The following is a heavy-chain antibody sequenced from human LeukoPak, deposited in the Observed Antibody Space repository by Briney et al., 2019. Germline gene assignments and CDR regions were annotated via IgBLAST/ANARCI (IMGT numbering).Heavy chain of an antibody. CDR2: MNPNSGNT. D-gene: IGHD3-3*01. Sequence: ASVKVSCKASGYTFTSYDINWVRQATGQGLEWMGWMNPNSGNTGSAQKFQGRVTITRNTSISTAYMELSSLRSEDTAVYYCARGRIVYYDFWSGYYAHDAFDIWGQGTMVTVS. V-gene: IGHV1-8*03. J-gene: IGHJ3*02. CDR1: GYTFTSYD. CDR3: ARGRIVYYDFWSGYYAHDAFDI.